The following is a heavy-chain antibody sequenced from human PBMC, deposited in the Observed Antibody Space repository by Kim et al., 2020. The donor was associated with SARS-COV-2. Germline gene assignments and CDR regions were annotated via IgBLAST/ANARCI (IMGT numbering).Heavy chain of an antibody. Sequence: SETLSLTCAVYGGSFSGYYWSWIRQPPGKGLEWIGEINHSGSTNYNPSLKSRVTISVDTSKNQFSLKLSSVTAADTAVYYCAREGYCSSTSCPWDYWGQGTLVTVSS. CDR1: GGSFSGYY. J-gene: IGHJ4*02. CDR3: AREGYCSSTSCPWDY. V-gene: IGHV4-34*01. CDR2: INHSGST. D-gene: IGHD2-2*01.